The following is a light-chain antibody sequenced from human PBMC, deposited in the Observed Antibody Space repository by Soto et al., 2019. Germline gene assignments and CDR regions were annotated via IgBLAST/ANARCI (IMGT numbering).Light chain of an antibody. CDR1: QGISSY. V-gene: IGKV1-8*01. Sequence: AIRMTQSPSSLSASTGDRVTITCRASQGISSYLAWYQQKPGKAPKLLIYAASYLQSGVPSRFSGSGSGTDFTLTISSLQPEDFATYFCKQSSALPLTFGGGTKVDIK. J-gene: IGKJ4*01. CDR3: KQSSALPLT. CDR2: AAS.